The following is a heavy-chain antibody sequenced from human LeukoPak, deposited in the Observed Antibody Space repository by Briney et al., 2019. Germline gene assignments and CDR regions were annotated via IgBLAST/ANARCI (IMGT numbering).Heavy chain of an antibody. D-gene: IGHD4-17*01. CDR2: ISYDGSNK. J-gene: IGHJ4*02. CDR3: AKDAGDYGYYFDY. V-gene: IGHV3-30*18. Sequence: GGSLRLSCAASGFTFSSYGMHWVRQAPGKGLEWVAVISYDGSNKYYADSVKGRFTISRDNSKNTLYLQMNSLRAEDTAVYYCAKDAGDYGYYFDYWGQGTLVTVSS. CDR1: GFTFSSYG.